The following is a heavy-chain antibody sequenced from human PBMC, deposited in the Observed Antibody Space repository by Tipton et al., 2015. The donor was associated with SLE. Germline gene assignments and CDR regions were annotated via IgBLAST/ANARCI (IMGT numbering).Heavy chain of an antibody. CDR1: GGSISSKNYY. D-gene: IGHD1-26*01. Sequence: TLSLTCTVSGGSISSKNYYWGWIRQPPGKGLEWIGSIHYSGSTYDNPPFKSRVTISVDTSKNQFSLKLSSVTAADTAMYYCVRERKYVVRFRELVAPDLWGQGTAITVSS. V-gene: IGHV4-39*07. CDR3: VRERKYVVRFRELVAPDL. CDR2: IHYSGST. J-gene: IGHJ3*01.